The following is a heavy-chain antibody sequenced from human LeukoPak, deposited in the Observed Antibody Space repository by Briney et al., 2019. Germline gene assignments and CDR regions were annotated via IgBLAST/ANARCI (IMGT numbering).Heavy chain of an antibody. CDR2: INPNSGGT. CDR3: ARGIALTYNWFDP. D-gene: IGHD6-13*01. CDR1: GYTFTGYY. V-gene: IGHV1-2*04. J-gene: IGHJ5*02. Sequence: ASVKVSCKASGYTFTGYYMHWVRQAPGQGLEWMGWINPNSGGTNYAQKFQGWVTMTRDTSISTAYMELSRLRSDDTAVYYCARGIALTYNWFDPWGQGTLVTVSS.